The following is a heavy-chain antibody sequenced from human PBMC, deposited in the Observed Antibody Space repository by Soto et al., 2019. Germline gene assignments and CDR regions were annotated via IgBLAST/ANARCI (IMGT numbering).Heavy chain of an antibody. Sequence: PSETLSLTCTVSGGSISSYYWSWIRQPAGNGLEWIGRIYTSGSTNYNPSLKSRVTMSVDTSKNQFSLKLSSVTAADTAVYYCARSVQEMATIWAGVYYFDYWGQGTLVTVSS. J-gene: IGHJ4*02. CDR1: GGSISSYY. CDR2: IYTSGST. CDR3: ARSVQEMATIWAGVYYFDY. D-gene: IGHD5-12*01. V-gene: IGHV4-4*07.